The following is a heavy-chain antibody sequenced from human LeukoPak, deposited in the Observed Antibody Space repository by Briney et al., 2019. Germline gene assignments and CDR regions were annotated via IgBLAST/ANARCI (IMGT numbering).Heavy chain of an antibody. V-gene: IGHV3-48*01. J-gene: IGHJ4*01. CDR1: GFTFNGYS. CDR2: ISSSGSTL. CDR3: ARETRYSSDY. Sequence: GESLKISCTASGFTFNGYSMIWVRQAPGKGLEWLSYISSSGSTLVYADSVKGRFTISRDNAKNSVYLQMNSLRAEDTAVYYCARETRYSSDYWGHGTLVTVSS. D-gene: IGHD5-18*01.